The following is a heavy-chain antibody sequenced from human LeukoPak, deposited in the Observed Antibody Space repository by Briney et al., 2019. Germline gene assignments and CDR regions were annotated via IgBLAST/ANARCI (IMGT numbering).Heavy chain of an antibody. Sequence: GESLKISCKGSGYRFSNYWIGWVRPVPGKGLELMGAIYPVDSDTRYSPSFQGQVTISADKSITTAYLQWSSLRASDTATYFCTRQGVYYSDSSAFYYWGQGTLVTVSS. V-gene: IGHV5-51*01. CDR1: GYRFSNYW. J-gene: IGHJ4*02. D-gene: IGHD3-22*01. CDR2: IYPVDSDT. CDR3: TRQGVYYSDSSAFYY.